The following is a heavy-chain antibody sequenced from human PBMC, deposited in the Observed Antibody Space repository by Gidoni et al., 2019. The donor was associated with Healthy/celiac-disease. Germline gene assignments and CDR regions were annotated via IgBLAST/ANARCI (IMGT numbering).Heavy chain of an antibody. J-gene: IGHJ5*02. CDR2: IYYSGST. V-gene: IGHV4-30-4*01. D-gene: IGHD2-15*01. CDR1: GGSISRGDYY. CDR3: ARYDKDCSGGSCYAKFDP. Sequence: QVQLQESGPGLVKPSQTLSLTCTVSGGSISRGDYYWSWIRQPPGKGLEWIGYIYYSGSTYYNPSLKSRVTISVDTSKNQFSLKLSSVTAADTAVYYCARYDKDCSGGSCYAKFDPWGQGTLVTVSS.